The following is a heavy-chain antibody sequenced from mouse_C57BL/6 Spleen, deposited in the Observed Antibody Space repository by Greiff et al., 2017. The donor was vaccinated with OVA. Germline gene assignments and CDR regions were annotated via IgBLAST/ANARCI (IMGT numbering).Heavy chain of an antibody. D-gene: IGHD2-10*02. CDR3: TRRYGGYFDY. CDR2: IDPETGST. CDR1: GYTFTDYE. J-gene: IGHJ2*01. V-gene: IGHV1-15*01. Sequence: VQLKQSGAELVRPGASVTLSCKASGYTFTDYEMHWVKQTPVHGLEWIGAIDPETGSTAYNQKFKGKAILTADKSSSTAYMELRSLTSEDSAVYYCTRRYGGYFDYWGQGTTLTVST.